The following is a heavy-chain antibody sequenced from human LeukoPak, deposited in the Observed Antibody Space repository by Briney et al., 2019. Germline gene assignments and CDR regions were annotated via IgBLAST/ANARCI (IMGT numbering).Heavy chain of an antibody. V-gene: IGHV4-59*01. CDR3: ARSSGYCSGGSCQSAASDI. CDR1: GGSISSYY. Sequence: SETLSLTCTVSGGSISSYYWSWIRQPPGKGLEWIGYIYYSGSTNYNPSLKSRVTISVDTSKNQFSLKLSSVTAADTAVYYCARSSGYCSGGSCQSAASDIWGQGTMVTVSS. J-gene: IGHJ3*02. D-gene: IGHD2-15*01. CDR2: IYYSGST.